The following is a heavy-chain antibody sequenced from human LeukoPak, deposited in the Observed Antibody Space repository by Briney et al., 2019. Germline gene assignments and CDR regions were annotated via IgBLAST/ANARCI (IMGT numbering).Heavy chain of an antibody. CDR1: GFTFSNYA. J-gene: IGHJ4*02. V-gene: IGHV3-7*03. Sequence: PGGSLRLSCAVSGFTFSNYAMSWVRQAPGKGLEWVANIKQDGSEKYYVDSVKGRFTISRDNAKDSLYLQMNSLRAEDTAVYYCARDLVYCGSTSCPDFLEYWGQGTLVTVSS. D-gene: IGHD2-2*01. CDR3: ARDLVYCGSTSCPDFLEY. CDR2: IKQDGSEK.